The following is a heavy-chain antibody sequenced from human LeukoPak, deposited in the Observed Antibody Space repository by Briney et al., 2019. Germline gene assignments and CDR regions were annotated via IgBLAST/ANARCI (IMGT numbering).Heavy chain of an antibody. CDR2: IYTSGST. Sequence: PSETLSLTCTVSGVSISSYYWSWIRQPAGKGLEWIGRIYTSGSTNYNPSLKSRVTISVDTSKNQFSLKLSSVTAADTAVYYCARDPYDFWSGYRDAFDIWGQGTMVTVSS. CDR3: ARDPYDFWSGYRDAFDI. D-gene: IGHD3-3*01. CDR1: GVSISSYY. J-gene: IGHJ3*02. V-gene: IGHV4-4*07.